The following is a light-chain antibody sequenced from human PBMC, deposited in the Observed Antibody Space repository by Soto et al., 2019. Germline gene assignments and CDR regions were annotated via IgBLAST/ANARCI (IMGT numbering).Light chain of an antibody. V-gene: IGLV7-43*01. J-gene: IGLJ3*02. CDR2: SVS. Sequence: QAVVTQEPSLTVSPGGTVTLTCASSSGAVTSAYYPSWFQQIPGQAPRALIYSVSNRHSWTPARFSGSLLGGKAALTLSGVQPEDEAKYYCLFYYGGAWVFGGGTKVTVL. CDR1: SGAVTSAYY. CDR3: LFYYGGAWV.